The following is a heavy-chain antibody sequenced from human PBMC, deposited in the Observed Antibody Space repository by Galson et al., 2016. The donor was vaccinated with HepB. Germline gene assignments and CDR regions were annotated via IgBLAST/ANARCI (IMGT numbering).Heavy chain of an antibody. CDR1: EFIFSSCW. D-gene: IGHD1-26*01. V-gene: IGHV3-7*02. CDR3: VKYSGSYKGYDY. J-gene: IGHJ4*02. CDR2: IKEDGSEK. Sequence: SLRLSCAASEFIFSSCWMSWVRQAPGKGLEWVADIKEDGSEKYYADSVKGRFTISRDNAKNSLYLQMNSLRAEDTAVYYCVKYSGSYKGYDYWGQGTLVTVSS.